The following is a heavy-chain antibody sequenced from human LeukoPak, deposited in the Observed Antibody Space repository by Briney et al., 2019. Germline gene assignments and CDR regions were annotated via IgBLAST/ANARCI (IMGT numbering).Heavy chain of an antibody. V-gene: IGHV5-51*01. D-gene: IGHD2-8*02. CDR2: IYPDDSDT. J-gene: IGHJ4*02. CDR3: ARHGKYFTGPHYFDY. Sequence: GESLKISCKGSGFRFTSDWIGWVRQLPGKGLEWMGIIYPDDSDTRYSPSFQGHVTISADKSINTTYLQWSSLKASDTAMYYCARHGKYFTGPHYFDYWGQGTLVTVSS. CDR1: GFRFTSDW.